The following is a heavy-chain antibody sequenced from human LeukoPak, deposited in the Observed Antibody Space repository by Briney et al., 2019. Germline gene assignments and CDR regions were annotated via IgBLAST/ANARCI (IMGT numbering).Heavy chain of an antibody. J-gene: IGHJ4*02. D-gene: IGHD3-22*01. CDR3: ARHGYYDSSGYYGFDY. V-gene: IGHV4-59*08. Sequence: SETLSLTCTVSGGSISSYYWSWTRQPPGKRLEWIGYSYYSGSTNYNPSLKSRVTISVDTSKNQFSLKLSSVTAADTAVYYCARHGYYDSSGYYGFDYWGQGTLVTVSS. CDR2: SYYSGST. CDR1: GGSISSYY.